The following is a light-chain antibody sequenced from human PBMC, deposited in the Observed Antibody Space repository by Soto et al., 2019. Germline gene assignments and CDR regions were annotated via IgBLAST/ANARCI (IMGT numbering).Light chain of an antibody. V-gene: IGLV2-23*01. CDR3: CSYAGGTSVV. J-gene: IGLJ2*01. CDR2: EDI. CDR1: SSDVGRYNL. Sequence: QSALTQPASVSGSLGQSITISCTGSSSDVGRYNLVSWYQQHPGKAPKLLIYEDIERPSGVSNRFSGSKSGNTAYLTISGLQTEDEADYYCCSYAGGTSVVFGGGTKLTVL.